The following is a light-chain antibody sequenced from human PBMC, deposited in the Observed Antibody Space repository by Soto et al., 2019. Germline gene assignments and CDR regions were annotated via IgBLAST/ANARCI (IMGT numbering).Light chain of an antibody. CDR2: AAS. CDR1: QGIRNE. Sequence: DIQMTQSPSSLSASVGDRVTITCRASQGIRNEIGWYQHKAGKAPKRLIYAASSLQSGVPSRFSGSGSGTEFTLTISSLQPEDFATYYCLQHNTYPLTFGGGTKVESK. J-gene: IGKJ4*01. V-gene: IGKV1-17*01. CDR3: LQHNTYPLT.